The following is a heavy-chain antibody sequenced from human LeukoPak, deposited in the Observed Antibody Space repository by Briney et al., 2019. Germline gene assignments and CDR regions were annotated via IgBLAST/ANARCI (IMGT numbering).Heavy chain of an antibody. CDR2: INHSGST. V-gene: IGHV4-34*01. D-gene: IGHD1-1*01. CDR1: GGSISSGGYS. CDR3: ARFIQRLFEPYELNWFDP. Sequence: KTSETLSLTCAVSGGSISSGGYSWSWIRQPPGKGLEWIGEINHSGSTNYNPSLKSRVTISVDTSKNQFSLKLSSVTAADTAVYYCARFIQRLFEPYELNWFDPWGQGTLVTVSS. J-gene: IGHJ5*02.